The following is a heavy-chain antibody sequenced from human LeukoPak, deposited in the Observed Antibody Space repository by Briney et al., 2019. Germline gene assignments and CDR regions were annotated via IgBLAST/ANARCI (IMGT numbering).Heavy chain of an antibody. Sequence: GRSLRLSCAASGFTFSSYGMHWVRQAPGKGLEWVAVIWYDGSNKYYADSVKGRFTISRDNSKNTLYLVMNSLRAEDTAVFYCLKDGGRNRGSFDSWGQGTLVTVSS. J-gene: IGHJ4*02. CDR3: LKDGGRNRGSFDS. CDR2: IWYDGSNK. CDR1: GFTFSSYG. V-gene: IGHV3-33*06. D-gene: IGHD1-26*01.